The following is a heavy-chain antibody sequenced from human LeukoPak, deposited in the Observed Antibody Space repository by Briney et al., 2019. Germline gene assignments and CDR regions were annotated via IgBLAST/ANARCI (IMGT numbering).Heavy chain of an antibody. J-gene: IGHJ4*02. CDR2: INPNSGAT. Sequence: ASVKVSCKASGYTFTDYYMHWVRHAPGQGLEWMGWINPNSGATIYAQKFQGRVTMTRDSSISTAYMEVSRLTSDATAVYHCETTFSSGWYFHYWGQGTLVTVSS. CDR3: ETTFSSGWYFHY. D-gene: IGHD6-19*01. V-gene: IGHV1-2*02. CDR1: GYTFTDYY.